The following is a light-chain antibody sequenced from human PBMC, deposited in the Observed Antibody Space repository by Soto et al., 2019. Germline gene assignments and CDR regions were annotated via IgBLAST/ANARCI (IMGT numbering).Light chain of an antibody. V-gene: IGKV1-17*01. CDR3: LQHNSYSWT. CDR2: GAS. Sequence: SQMTQSPSTLSASVGDRVSITCRASQSISSYLGWYQQKPGKAPKLLIYGASSLQSGVPSRFSGSGSGTEFTLTISSLQAEDFATYYCLQHNSYSWTFGQGAKVDI. CDR1: QSISSY. J-gene: IGKJ1*01.